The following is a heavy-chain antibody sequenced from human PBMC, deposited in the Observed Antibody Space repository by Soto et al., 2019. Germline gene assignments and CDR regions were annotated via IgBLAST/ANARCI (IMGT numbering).Heavy chain of an antibody. Sequence: EVQLVESGGGLVKPGGSLRLSCAASGFTFSNAWMSWVRQAPGKGLEWVSAISGSGGSTYYADSVKGRFTISRDNSKNTLYLQMNSLRAEDTAVYYCAKASYYYGSGSYNPYYFDYWGQGTLVTVSS. J-gene: IGHJ4*02. CDR3: AKASYYYGSGSYNPYYFDY. D-gene: IGHD3-10*01. CDR2: ISGSGGST. V-gene: IGHV3-23*04. CDR1: GFTFSNAW.